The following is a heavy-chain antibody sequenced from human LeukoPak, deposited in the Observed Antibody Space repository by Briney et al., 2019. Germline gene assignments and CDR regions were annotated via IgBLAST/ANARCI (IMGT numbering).Heavy chain of an antibody. Sequence: GGSLRLSCAASGFTFSSYSMNWVRQAPGKGLEWVSSISSSSSYIYYADSVKGRFTISRDNAKNSLYLQMNSLRAEDTAVYYCARDNCKESYVDYWGQGTLVTVSS. J-gene: IGHJ4*02. V-gene: IGHV3-21*01. CDR2: ISSSSSYI. CDR1: GFTFSSYS. D-gene: IGHD1-20*01. CDR3: ARDNCKESYVDY.